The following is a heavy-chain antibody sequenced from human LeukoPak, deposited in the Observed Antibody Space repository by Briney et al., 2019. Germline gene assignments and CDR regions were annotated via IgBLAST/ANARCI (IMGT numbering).Heavy chain of an antibody. V-gene: IGHV4-61*02. CDR2: IYPSGCT. D-gene: IGHD2-2*01. CDR3: ARDVAYCSTTTCYRGLGY. Sequence: SQTLSLTCTVSGDSIGSGSYYWSWIRQPAGKGLEWIGRIYPSGCTNYNPSLESRVTISVDTSKNQFSLKLSSVTAADTAVYYCARDVAYCSTTTCYRGLGYWGQGTLVTVSS. CDR1: GDSIGSGSYY. J-gene: IGHJ4*02.